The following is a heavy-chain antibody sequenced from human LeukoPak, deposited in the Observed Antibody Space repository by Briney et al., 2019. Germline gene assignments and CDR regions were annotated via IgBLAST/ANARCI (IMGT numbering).Heavy chain of an antibody. CDR3: ARDHDRVRGVPIYYYYYYHMDV. CDR1: GFTFSSYA. D-gene: IGHD3-10*01. J-gene: IGHJ6*03. Sequence: GRSLRLSCAASGFTFSSYAMHWVRQAPGKGLEWVAVISYDGSNKYYADSVKGRFTISRDNSKNTLYLQMNSLRAEDTAVYYCARDHDRVRGVPIYYYYYYHMDVWGKGTTVTVSS. CDR2: ISYDGSNK. V-gene: IGHV3-30*04.